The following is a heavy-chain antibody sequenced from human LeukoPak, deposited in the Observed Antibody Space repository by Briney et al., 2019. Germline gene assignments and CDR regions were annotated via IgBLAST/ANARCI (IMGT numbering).Heavy chain of an antibody. CDR2: ISAYNGNT. J-gene: IGHJ4*02. CDR3: ARVRGYYDSSGPRDY. CDR1: AYTFTIYG. Sequence: ASVSVSLTASAYTFTIYGISWVRQAPGQGLEWMGWISAYNGNTNYAQKLQGRVNMTTDTSTSTAYMELRSLRSDDTALYYCARVRGYYDSSGPRDYWGQGTLVTVSS. D-gene: IGHD3-22*01. V-gene: IGHV1-18*01.